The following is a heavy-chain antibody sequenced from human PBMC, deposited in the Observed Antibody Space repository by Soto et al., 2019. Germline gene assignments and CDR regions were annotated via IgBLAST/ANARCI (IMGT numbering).Heavy chain of an antibody. J-gene: IGHJ4*02. CDR1: GGSISSSSYY. Sequence: QLQLQESGPGLVKPSETLSLTCTVSGGSISSSSYYWGWIRQPPGKGLEWIGSIYYSGSTYYNPSLKSRVTISVDTSKNQFSLKLSSVTAADTALYYCARIRVEAKLVGYWGQGTLVTVSS. CDR2: IYYSGST. CDR3: ARIRVEAKLVGY. D-gene: IGHD1-26*01. V-gene: IGHV4-39*01.